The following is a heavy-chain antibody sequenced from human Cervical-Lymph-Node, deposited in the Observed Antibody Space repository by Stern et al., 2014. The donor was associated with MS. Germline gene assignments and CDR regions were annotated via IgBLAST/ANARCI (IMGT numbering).Heavy chain of an antibody. CDR1: GGSISSGGYS. CDR2: IYHSGST. J-gene: IGHJ3*02. Sequence: VQLVESGSGLVKPSQTLSLTCAVSGGSISSGGYSWSWIRQPPGKGLEWIGYIYHSGSTYYNPSLKGRFPISVDRSKNQFSLKLSSVTAADTAVYYCARSSVTTPNAFDIWGQGTMVTVSS. V-gene: IGHV4-30-2*01. D-gene: IGHD4-17*01. CDR3: ARSSVTTPNAFDI.